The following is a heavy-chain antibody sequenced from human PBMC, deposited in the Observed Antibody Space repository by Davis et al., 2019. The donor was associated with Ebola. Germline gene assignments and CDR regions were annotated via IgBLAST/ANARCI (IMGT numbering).Heavy chain of an antibody. CDR2: ISYDGRNE. CDR3: ARDYWFGEGDAFDI. V-gene: IGHV3-30*04. CDR1: GLTFSRHA. J-gene: IGHJ3*02. D-gene: IGHD3-10*01. Sequence: GGSLRLSCAASGLTFSRHAMQWVRQAPGKGLEWVAIISYDGRNEYYADSVKGRFTISRDNSKNTLHLQMSSLRAEDTAVYYCARDYWFGEGDAFDIWGQGTMVTVSS.